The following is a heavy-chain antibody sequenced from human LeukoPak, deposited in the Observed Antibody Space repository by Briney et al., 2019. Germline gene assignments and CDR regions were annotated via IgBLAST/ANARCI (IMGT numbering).Heavy chain of an antibody. D-gene: IGHD5-18*01. CDR3: ARDGPTAYFDY. Sequence: GGSLRLSCAASGFTFNANWMTWVRQAPGKGLEWVANIKEDGSETYYVDSVKGRFTISRDNAKNSVYLEMNSLRAEDTGVYYCARDGPTAYFDYWGQGTLVAVSS. CDR1: GFTFNANW. CDR2: IKEDGSET. J-gene: IGHJ4*02. V-gene: IGHV3-7*01.